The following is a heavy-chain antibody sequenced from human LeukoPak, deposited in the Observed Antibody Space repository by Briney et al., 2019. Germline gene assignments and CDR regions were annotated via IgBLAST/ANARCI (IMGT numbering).Heavy chain of an antibody. CDR3: ARTLGAVGAYYFDC. Sequence: RTGGSLRLSCAASGFTFSRYGMHWVRQAPGKGLEWVAFIRYDGSNKYYADSVKGRFTISRDNSKNTLYLQMNSLRAEDTAVYYCARTLGAVGAYYFDCWGQGTLVTVSS. CDR1: GFTFSRYG. V-gene: IGHV3-30*02. CDR2: IRYDGSNK. D-gene: IGHD3-10*01. J-gene: IGHJ4*02.